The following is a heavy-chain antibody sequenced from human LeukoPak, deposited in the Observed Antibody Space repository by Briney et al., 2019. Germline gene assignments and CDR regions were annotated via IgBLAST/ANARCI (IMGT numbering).Heavy chain of an antibody. D-gene: IGHD5-24*01. CDR3: ARGRDGFDY. J-gene: IGHJ4*02. CDR2: INHSGST. V-gene: IGHV4-34*01. CDR1: GGSFSGYY. Sequence: SETLSLTCAVYGGSFSGYYWSWIRQPPGKGLEWIGEINHSGSTNYNPSLKSRVTISVDTSKNQFSLKLSSVTAADTAVYYCARGRDGFDYWGQGTLVTVSS.